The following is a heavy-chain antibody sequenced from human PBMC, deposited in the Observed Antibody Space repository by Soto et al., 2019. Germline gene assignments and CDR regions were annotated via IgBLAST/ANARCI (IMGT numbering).Heavy chain of an antibody. CDR3: AREIAVAGTTHFDF. CDR2: INPNSGGT. D-gene: IGHD6-19*01. Sequence: QVQLVQSGAEVKKPGASVKVSCKASGYTFTGYYMHWVRQAPGQGLEWMGWINPNSGGTNYAQKFQGWITMTRDTSISTAYMELSRLRSDDTAVYYCAREIAVAGTTHFDFWGQGTLVTVSS. V-gene: IGHV1-2*04. CDR1: GYTFTGYY. J-gene: IGHJ4*02.